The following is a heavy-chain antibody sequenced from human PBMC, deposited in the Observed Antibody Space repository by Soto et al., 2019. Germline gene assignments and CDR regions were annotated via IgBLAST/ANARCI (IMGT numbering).Heavy chain of an antibody. CDR2: INTSNGNT. J-gene: IGHJ4*02. D-gene: IGHD3-22*01. V-gene: IGHV1-3*04. Sequence: VQLVQSGAEVKKPGASVKVSCKASGYTFTGNAMHWVRQAPGQRLEWMGWINTSNGNTKYSQKFQGRVTITRDTSATTTYMELSSLRSEDTAVYYCAREGYDSSGYPLGYWGQGTLVTGSS. CDR1: GYTFTGNA. CDR3: AREGYDSSGYPLGY.